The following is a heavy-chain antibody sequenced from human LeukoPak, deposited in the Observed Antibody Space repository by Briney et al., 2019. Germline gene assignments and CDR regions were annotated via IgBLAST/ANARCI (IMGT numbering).Heavy chain of an antibody. D-gene: IGHD3-3*02. V-gene: IGHV3-21*01. CDR2: ISSSSSSYK. J-gene: IGHJ6*03. Sequence: GGSLRLSCAASGFTFISYNMNWVRQAPGKGLEWVSSISSSSSSYKYYADSVKGRFTVSRDNARNSLYLQMNSLRADDTAVYYCAREKSFLEWLSTGRRDGYYMDVWGKGTTVTVSS. CDR1: GFTFISYN. CDR3: AREKSFLEWLSTGRRDGYYMDV.